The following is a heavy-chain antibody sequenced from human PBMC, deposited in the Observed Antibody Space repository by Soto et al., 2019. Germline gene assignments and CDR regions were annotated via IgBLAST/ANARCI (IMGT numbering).Heavy chain of an antibody. V-gene: IGHV3-48*02. CDR3: ARVIWSGHLTSDL. J-gene: IGHJ5*02. CDR1: GFTFSSNS. CDR2: ISSSSSTI. Sequence: EVQVVESGGGLVQPGGSLRLSCAASGFTFSSNSMNWVRQAPGKGLEWISYISSSSSTIYADSVKGRFTISRDNAKNSLCLQMNSLRDEDTAVYYSARVIWSGHLTSDLWGQGTLVTVSS. D-gene: IGHD3-3*01.